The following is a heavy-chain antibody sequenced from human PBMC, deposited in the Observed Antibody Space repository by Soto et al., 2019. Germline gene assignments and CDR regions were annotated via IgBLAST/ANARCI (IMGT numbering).Heavy chain of an antibody. CDR1: GFTFSSYE. CDR3: ARGGYDSSGYYYAGAEYFQH. J-gene: IGHJ1*01. V-gene: IGHV3-48*03. Sequence: EVQLVESGGSLVQPGGSLRLSCAASGFTFSSYEMNWVRQAPGKGLEWVSYISSSGSTIYYADSVKGRFTISRDNAKNSLYLQMNSLRAEDTAVYYCARGGYDSSGYYYAGAEYFQHWGQGTLVTVSS. D-gene: IGHD3-22*01. CDR2: ISSSGSTI.